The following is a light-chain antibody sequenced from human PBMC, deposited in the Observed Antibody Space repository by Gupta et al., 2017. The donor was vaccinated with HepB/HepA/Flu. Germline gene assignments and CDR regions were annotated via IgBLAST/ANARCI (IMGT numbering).Light chain of an antibody. V-gene: IGKV1-39*01. CDR3: QQSDSTPFT. CDR1: QHIVNF. J-gene: IGKJ3*01. CDR2: AAS. Sequence: DIQMTQSPSSLSASIGDRATITCRSSQHIVNFLNWYQQKPGKAPKILIYAASSLQGGVPSRFSGSGSGTDFTLTISRLQAEDFATYFCQQSDSTPFTFGHGTKVEIK.